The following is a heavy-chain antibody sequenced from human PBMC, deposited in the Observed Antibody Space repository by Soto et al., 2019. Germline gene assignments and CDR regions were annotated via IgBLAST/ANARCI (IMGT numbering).Heavy chain of an antibody. V-gene: IGHV3-30*18. CDR3: AKVLLTYTSGWYLPPFDY. CDR2: VSNDGSNK. Sequence: QVQLVESGGGVVQPGRSLRLSCAASGFTFSSYVMHWVRQAPGKGLAWVAVVSNDGSNKDYADSVKGRFTISRDNSKNTLYLQMNTMRAEATAVYYCAKVLLTYTSGWYLPPFDYWGQGTLVTVSS. CDR1: GFTFSSYV. J-gene: IGHJ4*02. D-gene: IGHD6-19*01.